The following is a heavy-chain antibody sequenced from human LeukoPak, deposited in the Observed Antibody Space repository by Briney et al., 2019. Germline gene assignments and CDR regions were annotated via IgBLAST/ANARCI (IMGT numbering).Heavy chain of an antibody. J-gene: IGHJ4*02. D-gene: IGHD2-2*01. CDR3: ARERVVPAPGLDY. Sequence: PSETQSLTCTVSGGSISSSSYYWGWIRQPPGKGLEWIGEINHSGSTNYNPSLKSRVTISVDTSKNQFSLKLSSVTAADRAVYYCARERVVPAPGLDYWGQGTLVTVSS. V-gene: IGHV4-39*07. CDR2: INHSGST. CDR1: GGSISSSSYY.